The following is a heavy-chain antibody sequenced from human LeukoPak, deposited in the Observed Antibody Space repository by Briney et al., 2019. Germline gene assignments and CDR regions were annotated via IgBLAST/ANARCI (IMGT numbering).Heavy chain of an antibody. CDR1: GGSISSYY. J-gene: IGHJ5*02. CDR3: ARGKVTASGGWFDP. V-gene: IGHV4-59*01. CDR2: IYYSGST. D-gene: IGHD2-8*02. Sequence: SETLSLTCTVSGGSISSYYWSWIRQPPGKGLEWIGYIYYSGSTNYNPSLKSRVTISVDTSKNQLSLKLSSVTAADTAVYYCARGKVTASGGWFDPWGQGTLVTVSS.